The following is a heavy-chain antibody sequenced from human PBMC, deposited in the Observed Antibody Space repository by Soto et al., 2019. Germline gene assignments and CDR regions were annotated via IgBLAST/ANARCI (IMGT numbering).Heavy chain of an antibody. CDR1: GFTASLNY. D-gene: IGHD2-2*01. J-gene: IGHJ5*02. V-gene: IGHV3-23*01. CDR3: AKGGAQLLHYNWFDP. CDR2: ISGSGGST. Sequence: PGXSLILSCAGSGFTASLNYMGCARQAPLKELEWVSAISGSGGSTYYADSVKGRFTISRDNSKNTLYLQMNSLRAEDTAVYYCAKGGAQLLHYNWFDPWGQGTLVTVSS.